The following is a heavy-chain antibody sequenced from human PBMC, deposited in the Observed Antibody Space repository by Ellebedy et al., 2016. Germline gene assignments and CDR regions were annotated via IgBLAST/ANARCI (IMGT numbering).Heavy chain of an antibody. Sequence: SETLSLTCAVSGGSISSSNWWSWVRQHPGKGLAWIGYIYYSGSTYYNPSLKSRVTISVDKSKNQFSLKLSSVTAADTAVYYCARRWGYCSGGSCYGFDPWGQGTLVTVSS. J-gene: IGHJ5*02. CDR3: ARRWGYCSGGSCYGFDP. V-gene: IGHV4-4*02. D-gene: IGHD2-15*01. CDR1: GGSISSSNW. CDR2: IYYSGST.